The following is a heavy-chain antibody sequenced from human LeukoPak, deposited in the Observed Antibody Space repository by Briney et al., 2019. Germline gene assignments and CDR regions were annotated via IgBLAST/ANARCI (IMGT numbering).Heavy chain of an antibody. CDR3: ARGDYALRFDY. J-gene: IGHJ4*02. Sequence: SETLSLTCTVSGGSISSYYWSWIRQPPGKGLEWIGYIYYSGCTNYNPSLMSRVTISVDTSKNQFSLKLSSVTAADTAVYYCARGDYALRFDYWGQGTLVTVSS. V-gene: IGHV4-59*01. CDR2: IYYSGCT. CDR1: GGSISSYY. D-gene: IGHD4-17*01.